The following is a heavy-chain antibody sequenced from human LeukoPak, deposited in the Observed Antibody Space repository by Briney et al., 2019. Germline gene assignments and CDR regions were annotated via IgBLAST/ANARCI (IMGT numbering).Heavy chain of an antibody. CDR3: AKGRLNWIDY. D-gene: IGHD1-1*01. CDR2: ISADGGSA. CDR1: GFTFTTYA. V-gene: IGHV3-23*01. Sequence: GGSLRLSCAASGFTFTTYAMSWVRQAPGKGLDWVSAISADGGSAYYADSVKGRFTVSRDNSKNTLYLQMNSLRAEDTALYYCAKGRLNWIDYWGQGTLVTVSS. J-gene: IGHJ4*02.